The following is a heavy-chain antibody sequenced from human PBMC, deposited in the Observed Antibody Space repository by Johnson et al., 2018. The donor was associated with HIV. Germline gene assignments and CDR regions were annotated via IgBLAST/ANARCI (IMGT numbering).Heavy chain of an antibody. V-gene: IGHV3-30*04. D-gene: IGHD2-21*01. CDR2: ISFAGTNT. J-gene: IGHJ3*02. CDR1: GFTFSSYA. Sequence: VQLVESGGGVVQPGRSLRLSCAASGFTFSSYAMHWVRQAPGKGLEWVAAISFAGTNTYYADSVKGRFTISRDNTNNTLYLQMNSLRAEDTAVYYCARDRASILWVGATQFAFDIWGQGTMVTVSS. CDR3: ARDRASILWVGATQFAFDI.